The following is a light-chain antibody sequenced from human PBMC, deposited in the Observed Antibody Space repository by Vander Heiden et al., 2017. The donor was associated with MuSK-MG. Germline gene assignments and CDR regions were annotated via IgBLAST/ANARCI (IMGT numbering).Light chain of an antibody. J-gene: IGKJ3*01. CDR2: SAS. CDR1: QGISSY. Sequence: DIQLTQSPSFLSASVGDRVTITCRASQGISSYLAWCQQKPGKAPKLLIYSASTLQSGVPSRFSGSGSGTEFTLTISSLQPEDFATYYCQQFNSYPLTFGHGTKVDIK. CDR3: QQFNSYPLT. V-gene: IGKV1-9*01.